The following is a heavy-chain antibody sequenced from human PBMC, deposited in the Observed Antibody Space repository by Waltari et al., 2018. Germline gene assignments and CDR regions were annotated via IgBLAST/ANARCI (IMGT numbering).Heavy chain of an antibody. CDR1: GGSISSGSYY. Sequence: QVQLQESGPGLVKPSQTLSLTCTVSGGSISSGSYYWSWIRQPAGKGMGGIGRIYTSGAPNYNPPLKSRVTVAGDTTKTQYSRKLSAVTAADAAVYYCASSPDHPYSSSWYIGVGALDYWGQGTLVTVSS. CDR3: ASSPDHPYSSSWYIGVGALDY. V-gene: IGHV4-61*02. D-gene: IGHD6-13*01. CDR2: IYTSGAP. J-gene: IGHJ4*02.